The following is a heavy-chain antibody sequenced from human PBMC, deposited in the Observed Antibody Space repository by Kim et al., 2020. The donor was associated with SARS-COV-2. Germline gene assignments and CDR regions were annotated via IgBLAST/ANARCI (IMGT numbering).Heavy chain of an antibody. CDR2: ISWDGGST. V-gene: IGHV3-43D*03. Sequence: GGSLRLSCAASGFTFDDYAMHWVRQAPGKGLEWVSLISWDGGSTYYADSVKGRFTISRDNSKNSLYLQMNSLRAEDTALYYCAKDISRGHCSGGSCYDRYYYYGMDVWGQGTTVTVSS. CDR1: GFTFDDYA. D-gene: IGHD2-15*01. CDR3: AKDISRGHCSGGSCYDRYYYYGMDV. J-gene: IGHJ6*02.